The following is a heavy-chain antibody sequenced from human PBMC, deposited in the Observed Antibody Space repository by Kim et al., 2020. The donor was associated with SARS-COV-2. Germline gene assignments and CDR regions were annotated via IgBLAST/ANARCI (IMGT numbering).Heavy chain of an antibody. CDR1: GYTFTGYY. J-gene: IGHJ4*02. D-gene: IGHD3-16*01. Sequence: ASVKVSCKASGYTFTGYYIHWVRQAPGQGLEWMGWINPNSGDTDYAQNFQGRVTMTRDTSITTAYMEMSSLTSDDTAVYFCVRGLKSWGYWGQGTLVTVSS. CDR3: VRGLKSWGY. V-gene: IGHV1-2*02. CDR2: INPNSGDT.